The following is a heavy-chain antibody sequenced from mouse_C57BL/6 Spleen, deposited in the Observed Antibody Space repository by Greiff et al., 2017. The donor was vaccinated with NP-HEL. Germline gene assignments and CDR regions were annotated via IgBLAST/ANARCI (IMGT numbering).Heavy chain of an antibody. V-gene: IGHV5-16*01. CDR2: INYDGSST. D-gene: IGHD1-1*01. CDR3: ARESGSFDY. J-gene: IGHJ2*01. CDR1: GFTFSDYY. Sequence: DVKLVESEGGLVQPGSSMKLSCTASGFTFSDYYMAWVRQVPEKGLEWVANINYDGSSTYYLDSLKSRFIISRDNAKNILYLQMSSLKSEDTATYYCARESGSFDYWGQGTTLTVSS.